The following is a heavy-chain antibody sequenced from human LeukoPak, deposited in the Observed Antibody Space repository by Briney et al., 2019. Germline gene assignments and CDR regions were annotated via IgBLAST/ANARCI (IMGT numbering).Heavy chain of an antibody. Sequence: PGGSLRLSCAASGFTFSSYAMSWVRQASGKGLEWVSAISGSGGSTYYADSVKGRFTISRHNSKNTLYLQMNSLRVEDTAVYYCARDGGYSGSSLDIWGQGTMVTVSS. CDR2: ISGSGGST. D-gene: IGHD1-26*01. V-gene: IGHV3-23*01. J-gene: IGHJ3*02. CDR1: GFTFSSYA. CDR3: ARDGGYSGSSLDI.